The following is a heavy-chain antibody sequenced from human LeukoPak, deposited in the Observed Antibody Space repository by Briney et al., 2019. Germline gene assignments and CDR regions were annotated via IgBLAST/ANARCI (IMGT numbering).Heavy chain of an antibody. CDR3: AAHIVVVPAATVDY. CDR1: GGSLSSGDYY. Sequence: SHTLSLTCTVSGGSLSSGDYYWSWIRQPPGRGLEWIGYIYYSGSTYYNPSLKSRVTISVDTSKNQFSLKLSSVTAADTAVYYCAAHIVVVPAATVDYWGQGTLVTVSS. D-gene: IGHD2-2*01. V-gene: IGHV4-30-4*01. J-gene: IGHJ4*02. CDR2: IYYSGST.